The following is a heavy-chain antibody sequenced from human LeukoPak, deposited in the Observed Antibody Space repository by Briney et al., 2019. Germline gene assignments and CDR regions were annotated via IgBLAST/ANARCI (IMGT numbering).Heavy chain of an antibody. Sequence: PGRSLRLSCAASGFTFYDYAMHWVRQAPGKGLEWVSGISWNSGSRGYADSVKGRFTISRDNAKNSLYLQMNSLRAEDTALYYCAKDIKADFWRGYYAFDSWGQGTLVTVSS. J-gene: IGHJ4*02. CDR2: ISWNSGSR. V-gene: IGHV3-9*01. D-gene: IGHD3-3*01. CDR1: GFTFYDYA. CDR3: AKDIKADFWRGYYAFDS.